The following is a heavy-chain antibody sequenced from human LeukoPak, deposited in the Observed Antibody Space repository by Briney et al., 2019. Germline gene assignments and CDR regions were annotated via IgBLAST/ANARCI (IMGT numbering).Heavy chain of an antibody. D-gene: IGHD3-3*01. CDR2: IYYSGST. V-gene: IGHV4-39*01. Sequence: SETLSLTCTASGGSISSSSYSWGWIRQPPGKGLEWIGSIYYSGSTYYNPSLKSRVTISVDTSKNQFSLKLSSVTAADTAVYYCARHSRAVLRFLAWFDPWGQGTLVTVSS. J-gene: IGHJ5*02. CDR1: GGSISSSSYS. CDR3: ARHSRAVLRFLAWFDP.